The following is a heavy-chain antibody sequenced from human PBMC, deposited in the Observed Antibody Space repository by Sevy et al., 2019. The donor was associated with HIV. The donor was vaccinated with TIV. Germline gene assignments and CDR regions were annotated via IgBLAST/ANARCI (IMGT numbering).Heavy chain of an antibody. CDR1: GGSISTVDYY. V-gene: IGHV4-61*02. D-gene: IGHD3-9*01. CDR3: VKEHFDWLLPSYYFDL. J-gene: IGHJ2*01. CDR2: ISASGTT. Sequence: SETLSLTCTISGGSISTVDYYCTWIRQPAGKGLEWIGRISASGTTTNNPSLESRVTMSVDTSKNQFSLKLTSVTAADTAMYYCVKEHFDWLLPSYYFDLWGRGTLVTVSS.